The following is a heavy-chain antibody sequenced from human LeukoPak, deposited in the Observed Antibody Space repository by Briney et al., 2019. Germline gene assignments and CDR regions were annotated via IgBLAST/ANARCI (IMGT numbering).Heavy chain of an antibody. Sequence: PSETLSLTCTVSGGSVSGYYWSWIRQPPGKGLEWIGYIYYSGSTNYNPSLKSRVTISVDTSKNQFSLKLSSVTAADTAVYYCARGDGYNSLYFDYWGQGILVTVSS. CDR2: IYYSGST. V-gene: IGHV4-59*02. CDR1: GGSVSGYY. J-gene: IGHJ4*02. D-gene: IGHD5-24*01. CDR3: ARGDGYNSLYFDY.